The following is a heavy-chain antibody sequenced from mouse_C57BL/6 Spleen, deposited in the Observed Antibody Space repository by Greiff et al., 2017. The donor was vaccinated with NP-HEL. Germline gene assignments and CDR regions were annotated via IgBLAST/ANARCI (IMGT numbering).Heavy chain of an antibody. D-gene: IGHD1-1*01. CDR1: GYTFTSYW. CDR3: ARSATVVARGIHYYAMDY. Sequence: QVQLQQPGAELVKPGASVKLSCKASGYTFTSYWMQWVKQRPGQGLEWIGEIDPSDSYTNYNQKFKGKATLTVDTSSSTAYMQLSSLTSEDSAVYYCARSATVVARGIHYYAMDYWGQGTSVTVSS. CDR2: IDPSDSYT. J-gene: IGHJ4*01. V-gene: IGHV1-50*01.